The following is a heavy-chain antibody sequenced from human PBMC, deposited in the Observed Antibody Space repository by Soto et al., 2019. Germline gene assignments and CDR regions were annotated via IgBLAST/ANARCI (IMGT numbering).Heavy chain of an antibody. V-gene: IGHV3-7*01. CDR1: GFTFSSNW. J-gene: IGHJ4*02. D-gene: IGHD3-22*01. CDR3: TRDPLGSDYYDSSGYYDC. Sequence: GGSLRVSWVGSGFTFSSNWMTWVRQAPGKGLEWVANIRQDGSEINYVVSVQGRFTISRDNTKNSLYLQMNSLRAEDTAVYYCTRDPLGSDYYDSSGYYDCWGQGTLVTVSS. CDR2: IRQDGSEI.